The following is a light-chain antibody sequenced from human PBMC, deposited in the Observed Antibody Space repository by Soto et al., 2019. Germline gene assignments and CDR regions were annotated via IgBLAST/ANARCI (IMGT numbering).Light chain of an antibody. CDR3: MQALQTPT. J-gene: IGKJ5*01. V-gene: IGKV2-28*01. CDR2: LGS. CDR1: QSLLDSNGFNF. Sequence: IVLTQSPLSLAVTPGEPASISCGSSQSLLDSNGFNFLDWFFQKPGQSPRLLIYLGSTRASGVPERFSGSGSGTDFTLRINSVEAEDVGVYFCMQALQTPTFGQGTRLEIK.